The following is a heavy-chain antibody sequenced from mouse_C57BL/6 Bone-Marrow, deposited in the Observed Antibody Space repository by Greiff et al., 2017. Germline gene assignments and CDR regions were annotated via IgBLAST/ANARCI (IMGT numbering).Heavy chain of an antibody. CDR3: ARALLPYYFDY. CDR2: IHPNSGST. V-gene: IGHV1-64*01. Sequence: QVQLQQPGAELVKPGASVKLSCKASGYTFTSYWMHWVKQRPGQGLEWIGMIHPNSGSTNYNETFKSKATLTVDKSSSTAYMQLSSLTSEDSAVYYCARALLPYYFDYWGQGTTLTVSS. CDR1: GYTFTSYW. D-gene: IGHD2-3*01. J-gene: IGHJ2*01.